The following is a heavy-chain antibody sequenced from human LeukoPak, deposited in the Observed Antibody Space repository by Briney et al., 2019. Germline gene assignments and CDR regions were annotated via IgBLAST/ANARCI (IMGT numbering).Heavy chain of an antibody. CDR1: GGSFSGYY. V-gene: IGHV4-34*01. D-gene: IGHD6-13*01. CDR3: ARAAYHSSSWYKGGDYYYYMDV. Sequence: RSSETLSLTCAVYGGSFSGYYWSWIRQPPGKGLEWIGEINHSGSTNYNPSLKRRVTISVDTSKNQFSLKLSSVTGADTAVYYCARAAYHSSSWYKGGDYYYYMDVWGKGTTVTVSS. J-gene: IGHJ6*03. CDR2: INHSGST.